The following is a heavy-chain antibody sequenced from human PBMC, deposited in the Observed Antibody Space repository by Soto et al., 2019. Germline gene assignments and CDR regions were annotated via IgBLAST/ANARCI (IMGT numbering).Heavy chain of an antibody. CDR2: ISGSGGST. CDR1: GYTFSSYA. D-gene: IGHD6-13*01. Sequence: GGSLRLSCAASGYTFSSYAMSWVRQAPRKGQEWVSVISGSGGSTYYADSVKGRFTISRDNSKNTLYLQMNSLRAEDTAVYYCARRSSSWYFDYWGQGTLVTVSS. J-gene: IGHJ4*02. V-gene: IGHV3-23*01. CDR3: ARRSSSWYFDY.